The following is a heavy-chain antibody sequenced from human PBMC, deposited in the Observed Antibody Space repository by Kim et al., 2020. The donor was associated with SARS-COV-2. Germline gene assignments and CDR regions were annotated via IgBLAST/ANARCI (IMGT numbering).Heavy chain of an antibody. V-gene: IGHV3-7*03. CDR2: IKQDGSEK. Sequence: GGSLRLSCAASGFTFSSYRMNWVRQAPGKGLEWVANIKQDGSEKYYVDSVKGRFTISRDNAKNSLYLQMNSLRAEDTAVCYCATWQKGSGTYSEYFDYWGQGTLVSVSS. D-gene: IGHD3-10*01. J-gene: IGHJ4*02. CDR1: GFTFSSYR. CDR3: ATWQKGSGTYSEYFDY.